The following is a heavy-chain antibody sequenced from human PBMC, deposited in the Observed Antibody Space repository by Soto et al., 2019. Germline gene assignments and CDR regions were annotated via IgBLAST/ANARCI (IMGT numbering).Heavy chain of an antibody. CDR2: IYHSGSS. J-gene: IGHJ4*02. V-gene: IGHV4-59*01. Sequence: SETLSLTCTVSGGSINSYYWSWIRQPSGKGLEWIGYIYHSGSSNYNPSLKRRVTISVDTSKNQFSLNLSSVTAADTAVYYCARDDGSSGFDSWGQGTLVTVSS. D-gene: IGHD6-6*01. CDR1: GGSINSYY. CDR3: ARDDGSSGFDS.